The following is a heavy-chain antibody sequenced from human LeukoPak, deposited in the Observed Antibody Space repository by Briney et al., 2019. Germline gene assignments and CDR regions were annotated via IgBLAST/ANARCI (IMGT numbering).Heavy chain of an antibody. J-gene: IGHJ4*02. Sequence: PSETLSLTCAVYGGSFSGYYWSRIRQPPGKGLEWIGEINHSGSTNYNPSLKSRVTISVDTSKNQFSLKLSSVTAADTAVYYCARAPGYSSGWYDRYYFDYWGQGTLVTVSS. CDR2: INHSGST. CDR3: ARAPGYSSGWYDRYYFDY. D-gene: IGHD6-19*01. V-gene: IGHV4-34*01. CDR1: GGSFSGYY.